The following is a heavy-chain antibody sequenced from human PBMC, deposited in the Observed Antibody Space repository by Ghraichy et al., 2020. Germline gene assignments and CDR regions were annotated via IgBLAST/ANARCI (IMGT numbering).Heavy chain of an antibody. Sequence: SGPTLVKPTQTLTLTCTFSGFSLSTSGMCVSWIRQPPGKALEWLALIDWDDDKYYSTSLKTRLTISKDTSKNQVVLTMTNMDPVDTATYYCARARYDSSGYYSFLDAFDIWGQGTMVTVSS. CDR2: IDWDDDK. CDR1: GFSLSTSGMC. D-gene: IGHD3-22*01. V-gene: IGHV2-70*01. CDR3: ARARYDSSGYYSFLDAFDI. J-gene: IGHJ3*02.